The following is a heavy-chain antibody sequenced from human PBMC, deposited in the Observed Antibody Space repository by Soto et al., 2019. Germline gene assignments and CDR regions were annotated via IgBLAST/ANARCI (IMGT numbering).Heavy chain of an antibody. D-gene: IGHD3-3*01. V-gene: IGHV3-21*01. CDR1: GFTFSSYS. CDR3: ARDSSKEVTYDFWSGYSYYGMDV. Sequence: GVSLRLSCAASGFTFSSYSMNWVRQAPGKGLEWVSSISSSSSYIYYADSVKGRFTISRDNAKNSLYLQMNSLRAEDTAVYYCARDSSKEVTYDFWSGYSYYGMDVWGQGTTVTVSS. CDR2: ISSSSSYI. J-gene: IGHJ6*02.